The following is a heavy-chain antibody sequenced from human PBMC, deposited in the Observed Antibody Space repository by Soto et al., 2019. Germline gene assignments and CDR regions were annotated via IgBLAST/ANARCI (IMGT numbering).Heavy chain of an antibody. D-gene: IGHD3-10*01. CDR2: ISYDGSNK. V-gene: IGHV3-30*18. CDR1: GFTFSSYG. J-gene: IGHJ4*02. Sequence: QVQLVESGGGVVQPGRSLRLSCAASGFTFSSYGMHWVRQAPGKGLEWVAVISYDGSNKYYADSVKGRFTISRDNSKNTLYLQMNSLRAEDTAVYYCAKEQWFVELGYFDYWGQGTLVTVSS. CDR3: AKEQWFVELGYFDY.